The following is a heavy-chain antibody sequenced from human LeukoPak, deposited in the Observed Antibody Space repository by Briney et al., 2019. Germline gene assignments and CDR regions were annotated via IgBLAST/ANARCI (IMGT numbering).Heavy chain of an antibody. Sequence: PSETLSLTCAVYGGSFSGYYWSWIRQPPGKGLEWIGEINHSRSTNYNPSLKSRVTISVDTSKNQFSLKLSSVTAADTAVYYCAREGGGYFEGWGQGTLVTVSS. CDR3: AREGGGYFEG. J-gene: IGHJ4*02. CDR1: GGSFSGYY. D-gene: IGHD3-9*01. CDR2: INHSRST. V-gene: IGHV4-34*01.